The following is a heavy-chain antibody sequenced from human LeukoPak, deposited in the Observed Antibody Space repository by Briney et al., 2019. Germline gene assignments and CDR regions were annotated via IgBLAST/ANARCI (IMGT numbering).Heavy chain of an antibody. CDR3: AELGITMIGGV. CDR2: ISSSGSTI. D-gene: IGHD3-10*02. J-gene: IGHJ6*04. V-gene: IGHV3-48*03. CDR1: GFTFNIYG. Sequence: LAGGSLRLSCAASGFTFNIYGMNWVRQAPGKGLEWVSYISSSGSTIYYADSVKGRFTISRDNAKNSLYLQMNSLRAEDTAVYYCAELGITMIGGVWGKGTTVTISS.